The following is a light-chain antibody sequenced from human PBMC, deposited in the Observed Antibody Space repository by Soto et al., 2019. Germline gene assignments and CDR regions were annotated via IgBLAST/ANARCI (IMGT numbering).Light chain of an antibody. Sequence: EIVLTQSPGTLSLSPGERATLSCRASQSVSSSLAWYQQKPGQAPRLLIFGASSRATGIPDRFSGRGSGTDFTLTISRLEPEDFAVYCCQQYATSPWTFGQGTKVEIK. V-gene: IGKV3-20*01. J-gene: IGKJ1*01. CDR2: GAS. CDR3: QQYATSPWT. CDR1: QSVSSS.